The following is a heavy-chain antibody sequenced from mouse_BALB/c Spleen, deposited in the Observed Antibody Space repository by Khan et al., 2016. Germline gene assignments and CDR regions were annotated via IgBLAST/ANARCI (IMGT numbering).Heavy chain of an antibody. CDR2: ISYSGST. CDR1: GYSITSDYA. CDR3: AMCFRQRNWCAY. V-gene: IGHV3-2*02. Sequence: EVQLQESGPGLVKPSQSLSLTCTVPGYSITSDYAWNWIRQFPGNKLEWMGYISYSGSTSYTPSLKSRISITRDTSKNQFFMQLNSVTTEDTSTCYSAMCFRQRNWCAYWGQGTLVTVSA. D-gene: IGHD3-2*01. J-gene: IGHJ3*01.